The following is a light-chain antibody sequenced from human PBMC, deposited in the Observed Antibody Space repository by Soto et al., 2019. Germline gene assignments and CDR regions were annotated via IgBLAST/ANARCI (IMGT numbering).Light chain of an antibody. CDR1: QSVSNNY. V-gene: IGKV3-20*01. Sequence: VLTQSPCPLSLSPGERATLSCRAIQSVSNNYLAWYQQKPGQAPRLLICGASNGATGIPDRFSGSGSGTDFTPTISRLEPEDFAVYYCQQYGSSGTFGQGTKVDIK. CDR3: QQYGSSGT. CDR2: GAS. J-gene: IGKJ1*01.